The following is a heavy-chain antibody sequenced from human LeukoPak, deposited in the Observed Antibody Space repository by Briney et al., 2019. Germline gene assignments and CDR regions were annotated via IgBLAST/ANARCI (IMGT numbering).Heavy chain of an antibody. CDR1: GGSISSGGYS. Sequence: SQTLSLTCAVSGGSISSGGYSWSWIRQPPGKGLEWIGYIYHSGSTYYNPSLKSRVTISVDRSKNQFSLKLSSVTAADTAVYYCASEANGPGSYEFWGQGTLVTVSS. D-gene: IGHD3-10*01. J-gene: IGHJ4*02. CDR3: ASEANGPGSYEF. CDR2: IYHSGST. V-gene: IGHV4-30-2*01.